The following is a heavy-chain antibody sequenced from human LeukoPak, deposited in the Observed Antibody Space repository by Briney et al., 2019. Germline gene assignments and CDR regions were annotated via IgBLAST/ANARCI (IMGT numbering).Heavy chain of an antibody. CDR2: ISSSSYI. CDR3: ARDDGIAAAGTGFDY. D-gene: IGHD6-13*01. CDR1: GFTFSSYS. V-gene: IGHV3-21*01. J-gene: IGHJ4*02. Sequence: PGGSLRLSCAASGFTFSSYSMNWVRQAPGKGLEWVSSISSSSYIYYADSVKGRFTISRDNAKNSLYLQMNSLRAEDTAVYYCARDDGIAAAGTGFDYWGQGTLVTVSS.